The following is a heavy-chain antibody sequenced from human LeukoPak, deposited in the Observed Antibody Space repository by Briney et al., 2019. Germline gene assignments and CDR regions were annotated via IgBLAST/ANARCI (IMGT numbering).Heavy chain of an antibody. V-gene: IGHV4-39*01. J-gene: IGHJ4*02. Sequence: SETLSLTCAVSGGSISSGGYSWSWIRQPPGKGLEWIGSIYYSGSTYYNPSLKSRVTISVDTSKNQFSLKLSSVTAADTAVYYCASVVAGTPDYWGQGTLVTVSS. CDR3: ASVVAGTPDY. CDR1: GGSISSGGYS. CDR2: IYYSGST. D-gene: IGHD6-19*01.